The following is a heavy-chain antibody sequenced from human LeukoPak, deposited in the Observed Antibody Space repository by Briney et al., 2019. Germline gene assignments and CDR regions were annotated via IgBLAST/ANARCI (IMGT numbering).Heavy chain of an antibody. CDR1: GFTFSDYW. CDR3: ARDRGPRTGFMVREAYDY. J-gene: IGHJ4*02. D-gene: IGHD3-10*01. V-gene: IGHV3-74*01. Sequence: GGSLRLSCAASGFTFSDYWINWVRQAPGKGLVWVSRINTNGSITNYADSVKGRFSISRDNAKNTLYLQMSSLRAEDTAVYYCARDRGPRTGFMVREAYDYWGQGTLVTVSS. CDR2: INTNGSIT.